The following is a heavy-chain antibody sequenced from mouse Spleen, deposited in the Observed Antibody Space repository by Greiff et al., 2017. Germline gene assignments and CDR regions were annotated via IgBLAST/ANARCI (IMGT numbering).Heavy chain of an antibody. V-gene: IGHV1-18*01. D-gene: IGHD2-12*01. Sequence: SGPELVKPGASVKIPCKASGYTFTDYNMDWVKQSHGKSLEWIGDINPNNGGTIYNQKFKGKATLTVDKSSSTAYMELRSLTSEDTAVYYCARKSYYSYVYFDVWGAGTTVTVSS. J-gene: IGHJ1*01. CDR2: INPNNGGT. CDR1: GYTFTDYN. CDR3: ARKSYYSYVYFDV.